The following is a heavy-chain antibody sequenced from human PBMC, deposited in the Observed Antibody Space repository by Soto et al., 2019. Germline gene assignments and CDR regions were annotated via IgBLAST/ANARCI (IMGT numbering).Heavy chain of an antibody. CDR1: GGSFSGYY. CDR2: INHSGST. Sequence: QVQLQQWGAGLLKPSETLSLTCAVYGGSFSGYYWSWIRQPPGKGLEWIGEINHSGSTNYNPSLTSRVTISVDTSKNQCSLKLSSVTAADTAVYYCARDGGSGWYDYWGQGTLVTVSS. J-gene: IGHJ4*02. D-gene: IGHD6-19*01. CDR3: ARDGGSGWYDY. V-gene: IGHV4-34*01.